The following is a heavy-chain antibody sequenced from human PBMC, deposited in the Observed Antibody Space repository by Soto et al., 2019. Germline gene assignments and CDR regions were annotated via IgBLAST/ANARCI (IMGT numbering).Heavy chain of an antibody. V-gene: IGHV5-51*01. CDR3: ARGTADTHYYYGMDV. J-gene: IGHJ6*02. CDR1: GYSFTSYW. CDR2: IYPGDSDT. D-gene: IGHD6-25*01. Sequence: GESLKISCKGSGYSFTSYWIGWVRQMPGKGLEWMGIIYPGDSDTRYSPSFQGQVTISADKSISTAYLQWSSLRASDTAMYYCARGTADTHYYYGMDVWGQGTTVTV.